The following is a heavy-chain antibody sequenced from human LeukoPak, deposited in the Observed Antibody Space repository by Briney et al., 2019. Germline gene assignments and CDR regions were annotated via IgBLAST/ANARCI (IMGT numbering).Heavy chain of an antibody. V-gene: IGHV3-48*03. CDR2: IRSRGRHI. D-gene: IGHD3-22*01. CDR1: RLTFSSYE. Sequence: GGSLTLSCAVSRLTFSSYETNWVRQAPGEGREWVSYIRSRGRHIMYRDSVKGRLPLSRHNAKNSIYLKIHSVRTEHKAVSYCARVRDSSADLLRPAFDIWGQGTMVPVSS. J-gene: IGHJ3*02. CDR3: ARVRDSSADLLRPAFDI.